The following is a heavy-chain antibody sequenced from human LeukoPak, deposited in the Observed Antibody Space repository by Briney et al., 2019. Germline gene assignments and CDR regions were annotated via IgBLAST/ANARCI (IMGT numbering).Heavy chain of an antibody. Sequence: PSETLSLTCTVSGGSISSYYWSWIRQPPGKGLEWIGYIYYSGSTNYNPSLKSRVTISVDTSKNQFSLKLSSVTAADTAVYYCATSYSSGWVRGGAFDIWGQGTMVTVSS. J-gene: IGHJ3*02. CDR3: ATSYSSGWVRGGAFDI. CDR1: GGSISSYY. D-gene: IGHD6-19*01. CDR2: IYYSGST. V-gene: IGHV4-59*08.